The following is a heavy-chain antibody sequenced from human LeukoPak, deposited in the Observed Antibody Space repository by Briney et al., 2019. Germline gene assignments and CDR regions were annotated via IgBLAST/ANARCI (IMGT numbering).Heavy chain of an antibody. J-gene: IGHJ4*02. CDR3: ARDREYYYDSSGYH. CDR1: GGTFSSYA. D-gene: IGHD3-22*01. CDR2: IIPIFGTA. V-gene: IGHV1-69*13. Sequence: ASVKVSCKASGGTFSSYAISWVRQAPGQGLEWMGGIIPIFGTANYAQKFQGRVTITADESTSTAYMELSSLRSEDTAVYYCARDREYYYDSSGYHWGQETLVTVSS.